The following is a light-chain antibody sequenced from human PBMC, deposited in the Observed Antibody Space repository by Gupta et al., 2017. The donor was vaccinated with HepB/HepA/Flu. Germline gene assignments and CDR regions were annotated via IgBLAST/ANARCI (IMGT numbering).Light chain of an antibody. Sequence: VLPSPPTVSRDPGECVTSLCLGRRSNIGAGYDAHWYQQLPGTAPKLLIYGNNKRPSRVPDQFSGSKSGTAASLTITGLQAEDEADYYCQSYDSSLSGVLFGGGTKLTVL. CDR1: RSNIGAGYD. V-gene: IGLV1-40*01. J-gene: IGLJ2*01. CDR3: QSYDSSLSGVL. CDR2: GNN.